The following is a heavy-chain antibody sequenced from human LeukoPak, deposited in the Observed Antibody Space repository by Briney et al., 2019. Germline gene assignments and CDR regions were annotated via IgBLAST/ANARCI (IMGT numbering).Heavy chain of an antibody. CDR1: GGSISSSSYY. V-gene: IGHV4-39*01. Sequence: PSETLSLTCTVSGGSISSSSYYWGWIRQPPGKGLEWIGSIYYSGSTYYNPSLKSRVTISVDTSKNQFSLKLSSVTAADTAVYYCARHRRSAAAGSVWFDPWGQGTLVTVSS. CDR2: IYYSGST. CDR3: ARHRRSAAAGSVWFDP. D-gene: IGHD6-13*01. J-gene: IGHJ5*02.